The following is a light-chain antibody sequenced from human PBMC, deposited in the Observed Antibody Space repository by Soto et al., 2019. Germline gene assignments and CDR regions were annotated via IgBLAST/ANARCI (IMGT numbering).Light chain of an antibody. J-gene: IGLJ1*01. CDR1: NSDVGGYTY. V-gene: IGLV2-14*01. CDR3: SSYTRSSTQV. Sequence: QSALTQPAAVSGSPGQSITISCTGTNSDVGGYTYVSWYQQHPGKAPKLLIYELNNRPSGVSDRFSGSKSGNTASLTISGLQAEDEADYYCSSYTRSSTQVFGSGTKVTVL. CDR2: ELN.